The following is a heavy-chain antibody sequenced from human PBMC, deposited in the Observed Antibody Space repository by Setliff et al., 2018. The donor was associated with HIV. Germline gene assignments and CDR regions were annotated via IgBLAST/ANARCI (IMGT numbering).Heavy chain of an antibody. Sequence: KPSETLSLTCTVSGGSISSNCWSWIRQPPGTGLEWIGSVYYSGSTNYNPSLKSRITISLDTSTSQFSLKLCSVTAADTAVYFCASDQSDWFYWGQGTLVTVSS. V-gene: IGHV4-59*01. J-gene: IGHJ4*02. D-gene: IGHD3-3*01. CDR1: GGSISSNC. CDR3: ASDQSDWFY. CDR2: VYYSGST.